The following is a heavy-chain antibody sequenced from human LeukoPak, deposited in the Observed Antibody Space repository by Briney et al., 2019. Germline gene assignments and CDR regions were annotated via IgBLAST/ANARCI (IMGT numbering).Heavy chain of an antibody. V-gene: IGHV4-59*08. CDR2: IYYSGST. J-gene: IGHJ4*02. Sequence: SETLSLTCTVSGGSISSSYWSWLRQPPGKGLEWIGYIYYSGSTNYNPSLKSRVTISADTSKNQVSLKLSSVTAADTAVYYCARGNDYWGQGTLVTVSS. CDR1: GGSISSSY. CDR3: ARGNDY.